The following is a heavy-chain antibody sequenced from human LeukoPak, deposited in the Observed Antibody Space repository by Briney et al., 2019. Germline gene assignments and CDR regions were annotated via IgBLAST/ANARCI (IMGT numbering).Heavy chain of an antibody. CDR2: ISAYNGNT. CDR3: AGGCSSTSCYAPLDY. CDR1: GYTFTSYG. Sequence: ASVKVSCKASGYTFTSYGISWVRQAPGQGLEWMGWISAYNGNTNYAQKLQGRVTMTRDMSTSTVYMELSSLRSEDTAVYYCAGGCSSTSCYAPLDYWGQGTLVTVSS. V-gene: IGHV1-18*01. J-gene: IGHJ4*02. D-gene: IGHD2-2*01.